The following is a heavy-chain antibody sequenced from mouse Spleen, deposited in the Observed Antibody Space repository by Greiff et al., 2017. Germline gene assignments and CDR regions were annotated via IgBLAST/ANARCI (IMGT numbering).Heavy chain of an antibody. J-gene: IGHJ2*01. V-gene: IGHV1-15*01. CDR1: GYTFTDYE. Sequence: VQLQQSGAELVRPGASVTLSCKASGYTFTDYEMHWVKQTPVHGLEWIGAIDPETGGTAYNQKFKGKAILTADKSSSTAYMELRSLTSEDSAVYYCTREGFRQLGPVFDYWGQGTTLTVSS. D-gene: IGHD3-2*01. CDR3: TREGFRQLGPVFDY. CDR2: IDPETGGT.